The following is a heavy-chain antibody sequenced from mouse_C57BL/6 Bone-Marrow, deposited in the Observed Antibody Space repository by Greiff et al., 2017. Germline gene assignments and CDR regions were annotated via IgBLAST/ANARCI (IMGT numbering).Heavy chain of an antibody. CDR3: TPIYYYGSYYFDY. D-gene: IGHD1-1*01. CDR1: GFNIKDYY. V-gene: IGHV14-1*01. CDR2: IDPEDGDT. Sequence: EVQLQQSGAELVRPGASVKLSCTASGFNIKDYYMHWVKQRPEQGLEWIGRIDPEDGDTEYAPKFQGKATMTADTSSNTAYLQLSSLTSEDTAVYYCTPIYYYGSYYFDYWGKGTTLTVSS. J-gene: IGHJ2*01.